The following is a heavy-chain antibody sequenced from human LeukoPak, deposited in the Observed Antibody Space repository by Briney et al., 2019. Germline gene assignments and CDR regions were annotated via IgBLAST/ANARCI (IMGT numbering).Heavy chain of an antibody. CDR3: ARVSTVTTSWYFDL. CDR1: GGTFSSYA. CDR2: IIPILGIA. V-gene: IGHV1-69*04. D-gene: IGHD4-17*01. J-gene: IGHJ2*01. Sequence: SVKVSCKASGGTFSSYAISWVRQAPGQGLEWMGRIIPILGIANYAQKFQGRVTITADKSTSTAYMELSSLRSEDTAVYYCARVSTVTTSWYFDLWGRGTLVTVSS.